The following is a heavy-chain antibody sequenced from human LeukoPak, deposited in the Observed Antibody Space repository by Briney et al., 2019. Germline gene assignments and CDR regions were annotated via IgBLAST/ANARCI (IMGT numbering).Heavy chain of an antibody. CDR2: IIPILGIA. CDR3: ARDGGYMVRGDIVYYGMDV. Sequence: VASVRVSCKASGGTFSSYAISWVRQAPGQGLEWMGRIIPILGIANYAQKFQGRVTITADKSTSTAYMELSSLRSEDTAVYYCARDGGYMVRGDIVYYGMDVWGQGTTVSVSS. D-gene: IGHD3-10*01. J-gene: IGHJ6*02. V-gene: IGHV1-69*04. CDR1: GGTFSSYA.